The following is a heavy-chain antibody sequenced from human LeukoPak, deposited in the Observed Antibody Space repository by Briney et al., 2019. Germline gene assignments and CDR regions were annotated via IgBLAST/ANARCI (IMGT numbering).Heavy chain of an antibody. CDR3: ARVSSYGDYVASPFDY. Sequence: PSETLSLTCTVSGGSISHYYWSWVRQPPGKGLECIGHIYYSGTTYYNPFLESRVTISVDTSKNQFSLKVRSVTAADTAVYYCARVSSYGDYVASPFDYWGQGTLVTVSS. CDR1: GGSISHYY. J-gene: IGHJ4*02. V-gene: IGHV4-59*01. D-gene: IGHD4-17*01. CDR2: IYYSGTT.